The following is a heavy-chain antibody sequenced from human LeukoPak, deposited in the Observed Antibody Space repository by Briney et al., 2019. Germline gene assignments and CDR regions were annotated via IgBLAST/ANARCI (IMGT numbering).Heavy chain of an antibody. CDR2: INHSGST. D-gene: IGHD3-16*02. V-gene: IGHV4-34*01. J-gene: IGHJ4*02. Sequence: PSETLSLTCAVYGGSFSGCYWSWIRQPPGKGLEWIGEINHSGSTNYNPSLKSRVTISVDTSKNRFSLKLSSVTAADTAVYYCARAAYYDYVWGSYRSDGSFDYWGQGTLVTVSS. CDR3: ARAAYYDYVWGSYRSDGSFDY. CDR1: GGSFSGCY.